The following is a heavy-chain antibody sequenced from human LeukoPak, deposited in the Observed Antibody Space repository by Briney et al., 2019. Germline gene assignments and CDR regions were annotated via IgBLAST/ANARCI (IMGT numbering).Heavy chain of an antibody. J-gene: IGHJ4*02. Sequence: GGSLRLSCAASGFTFSSHGMHWVRQAPGKGLVWVSRINSDGSSTTYADSAKGRFTISRDNAKNTLYLQMDSLRAEDTAVYYCARGFRVITVAGFDYWGQGTLVTVSS. V-gene: IGHV3-74*01. CDR3: ARGFRVITVAGFDY. CDR1: GFTFSSHG. CDR2: INSDGSST. D-gene: IGHD6-19*01.